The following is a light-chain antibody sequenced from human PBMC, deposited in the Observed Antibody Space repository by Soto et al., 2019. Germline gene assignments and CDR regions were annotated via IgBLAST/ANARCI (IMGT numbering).Light chain of an antibody. CDR1: QTIINNY. Sequence: EIVLTQSPDTLSSSPGERATLSCRASQTIINNYLAWYQQRPGQAPRLLIYDASTRATGIPDRFSGSASGTDVSLTISRLEPEDFTVYYCHQYSDSPPFTFGQGTRLDI. CDR2: DAS. J-gene: IGKJ5*01. V-gene: IGKV3-20*01. CDR3: HQYSDSPPFT.